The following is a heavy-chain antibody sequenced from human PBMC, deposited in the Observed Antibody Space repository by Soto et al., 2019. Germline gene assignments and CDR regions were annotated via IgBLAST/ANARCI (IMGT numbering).Heavy chain of an antibody. V-gene: IGHV5-51*01. CDR1: GYSFPTYW. CDR2: IYPGDSDT. CDR3: ARRHASVDYFDY. J-gene: IGHJ4*02. Sequence: PGESLKISCRGSGYSFPTYWIAWLRQMPGKGLEWMGIIYPGDSDTRYSPSFQGQVTISADKSISTAYLQWSSLKASDTAMYYCARRHASVDYFDYWGRGTLVTVSS.